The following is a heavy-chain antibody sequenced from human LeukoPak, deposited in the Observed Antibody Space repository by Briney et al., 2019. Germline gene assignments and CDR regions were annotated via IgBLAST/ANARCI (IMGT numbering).Heavy chain of an antibody. CDR1: GYTFTSYG. Sequence: ASVKVSCKASGYTFTSYGISWVRQAPGQGLEWMGWISAHNGNTNYAQKLQGRVTMTTDTSTSTAYMELRSLRSDDTAVYYCARRAKGYCTNGVCPVPYYYYYYMDVWGKGTTVTVSS. V-gene: IGHV1-18*01. J-gene: IGHJ6*03. CDR3: ARRAKGYCTNGVCPVPYYYYYYMDV. CDR2: ISAHNGNT. D-gene: IGHD2-8*01.